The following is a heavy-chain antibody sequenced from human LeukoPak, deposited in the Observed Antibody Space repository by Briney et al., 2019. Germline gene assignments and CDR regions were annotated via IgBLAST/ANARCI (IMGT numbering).Heavy chain of an antibody. J-gene: IGHJ4*02. V-gene: IGHV4-39*07. CDR2: IFYSGRT. CDR1: GGSISSSSYY. CDR3: ASTLLRYFDWLSYYFDY. D-gene: IGHD3-9*01. Sequence: SETLSPTCSVSGGSISSSSYYWGWIRQPPGKGLECIGSIFYSGRTYYNPSLKSRVTISIDTSKNQFSLKLSSVTAADTAVYYCASTLLRYFDWLSYYFDYWGQGTLVTVSS.